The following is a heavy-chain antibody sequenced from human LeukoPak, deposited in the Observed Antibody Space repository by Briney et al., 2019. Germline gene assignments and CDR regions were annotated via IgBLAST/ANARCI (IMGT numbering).Heavy chain of an antibody. V-gene: IGHV1-46*01. CDR1: GYTFTSYA. CDR3: ARGGVGATLFFDY. D-gene: IGHD1-26*01. J-gene: IGHJ4*02. Sequence: ASVKASCKASGYTFTSYAISWVRQAPGQGLEWMGIINPSGGSTSYAQKFQGRVTMTRDTSTSTVYMELSSLRSEDTAVYYCARGGVGATLFFDYWGQGTLVTVSS. CDR2: INPSGGST.